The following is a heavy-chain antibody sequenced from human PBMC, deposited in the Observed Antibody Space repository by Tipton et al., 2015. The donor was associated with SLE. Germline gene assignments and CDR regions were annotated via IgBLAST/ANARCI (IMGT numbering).Heavy chain of an antibody. Sequence: TLSLTCTVSGGSISSGNYCWSWIRQPAGKGLEWIGRIYTSGNTNYNPSLKSRVTISVDTSKNQFSLKLSSVTAADTAVYYCARVGHSYYYYYMDVWDKGTTVTVS. J-gene: IGHJ6*03. D-gene: IGHD1-26*01. CDR2: IYTSGNT. CDR1: GGSISSGNYC. CDR3: ARVGHSYYYYYMDV. V-gene: IGHV4-61*02.